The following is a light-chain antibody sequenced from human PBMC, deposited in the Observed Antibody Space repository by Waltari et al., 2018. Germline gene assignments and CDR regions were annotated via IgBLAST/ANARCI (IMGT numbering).Light chain of an antibody. CDR3: QHYVRLPAT. CDR1: QSVSRA. Sequence: EPVLTQSPGSLSSSPGARVTLSCRASQSVSRALAWYQQKPGPAPRLLIFGASNRATGIAARFRGSGLGTDFSLTISRLEPDDFAVYYCQHYVRLPATFGRGPKVAIK. J-gene: IGKJ1*01. CDR2: GAS. V-gene: IGKV3-20*01.